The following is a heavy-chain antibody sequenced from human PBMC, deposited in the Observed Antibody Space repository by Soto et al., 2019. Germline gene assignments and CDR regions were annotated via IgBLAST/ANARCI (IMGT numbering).Heavy chain of an antibody. Sequence: ASVKVSCKVSGYTHTELSIHWVRQAPGKGHEWKGSFDPEDGETIYAQKFQGRVTMTEDTSTDTAYMELSSLRSEDTAVYYCATAFNKDIVVVVAAQTYYYYGMDVWGQGTTVTVSS. CDR1: GYTHTELS. V-gene: IGHV1-24*01. J-gene: IGHJ6*02. CDR3: ATAFNKDIVVVVAAQTYYYYGMDV. D-gene: IGHD2-15*01. CDR2: FDPEDGET.